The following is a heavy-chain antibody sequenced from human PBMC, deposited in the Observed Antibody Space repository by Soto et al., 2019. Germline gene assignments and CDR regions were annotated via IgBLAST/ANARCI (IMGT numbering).Heavy chain of an antibody. CDR2: SNPNSGGT. CDR3: ARWGRVEDGRFDF. Sequence: QVQLVQSGAEVKKPGASVKVSCKASGYTFTGYYMHWVRQAPGQGLEWMGWSNPNSGGTNHAQKFQGWVTMTRDTFSSTAYRELCSLRSDDTAVYYFARWGRVEDGRFDFWGQGTLVTVSS. V-gene: IGHV1-2*04. J-gene: IGHJ4*02. CDR1: GYTFTGYY. D-gene: IGHD3-16*01.